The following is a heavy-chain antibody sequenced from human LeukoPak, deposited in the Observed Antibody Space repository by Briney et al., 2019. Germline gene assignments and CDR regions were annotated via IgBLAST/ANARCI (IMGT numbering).Heavy chain of an antibody. CDR3: ARVGSRYYDSSGYYSNWFDP. J-gene: IGHJ5*02. D-gene: IGHD3-22*01. Sequence: SETLSLTCTVSSGSISSYDWSWIRQPPGKGLEWIGYIYYSGSTNYNPSLKSRVTISVDTSKNQFSLKLSSVTAADTAVYYCARVGSRYYDSSGYYSNWFDPWGQGTLVTVSS. CDR2: IYYSGST. CDR1: SGSISSYD. V-gene: IGHV4-59*01.